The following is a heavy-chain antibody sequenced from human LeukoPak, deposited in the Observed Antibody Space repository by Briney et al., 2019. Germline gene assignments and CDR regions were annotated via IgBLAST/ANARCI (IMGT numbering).Heavy chain of an antibody. Sequence: GGSLRLSCAASGFTFSSYGMHWVRQAPGKGLEWVAVIWYDGSNKYYADSVKGRFTISRDNSKNTLYLQMNSLRAEDTAVYYCARVGGRGHGSGSYVMDYWGQGTLVTVSS. D-gene: IGHD3-10*01. CDR1: GFTFSSYG. V-gene: IGHV3-33*01. CDR2: IWYDGSNK. J-gene: IGHJ4*02. CDR3: ARVGGRGHGSGSYVMDY.